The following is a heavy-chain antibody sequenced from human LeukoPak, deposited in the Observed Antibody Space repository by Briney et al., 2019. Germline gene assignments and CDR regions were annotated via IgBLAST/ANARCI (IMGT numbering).Heavy chain of an antibody. J-gene: IGHJ4*02. CDR1: GYTFTDYY. D-gene: IGHD4-17*01. V-gene: IGHV1-2*02. Sequence: ASVTVSCKASGYTFTDYYMHWVRQAPGQGLEWMGWINPNSGGTNYAQKFQGRVTMTRDTSISTAYMELSRLRSDDTAVYYCARVRSHGLYGDIDYWGQGTLVTVSS. CDR2: INPNSGGT. CDR3: ARVRSHGLYGDIDY.